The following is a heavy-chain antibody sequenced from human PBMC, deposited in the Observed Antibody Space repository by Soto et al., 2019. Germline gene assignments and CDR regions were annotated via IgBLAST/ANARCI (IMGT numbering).Heavy chain of an antibody. J-gene: IGHJ4*02. Sequence: EVHLAESGGGLVQPGGALRLSCVASGFTFANYWLTWVRQAPGKEPERVANLNNDGSETYYVDSVKGRFIISRDNTKNSLYLQMNSLRADDTAVFYCTRDRGWQTFDYWGQGTLVNVSS. D-gene: IGHD3-10*01. CDR2: LNNDGSET. CDR3: TRDRGWQTFDY. V-gene: IGHV3-7*03. CDR1: GFTFANYW.